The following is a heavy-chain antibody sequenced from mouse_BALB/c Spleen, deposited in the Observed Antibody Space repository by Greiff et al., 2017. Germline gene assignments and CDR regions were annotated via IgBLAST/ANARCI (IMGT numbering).Heavy chain of an antibody. CDR1: GYTFTSYW. J-gene: IGHJ1*01. CDR3: AHYGSSPHWYFDV. CDR2: INPSTGYT. D-gene: IGHD1-1*01. Sequence: VKLVESGAELAKPGASVKMSCKASGYTFTSYWMHWVKQRPGQGLEWIGYINPSTGYTEYNQKFKDKATLTADKSSSTAYMQLSSLTSEDSAVYYCAHYGSSPHWYFDVWGAGTTVTVSS. V-gene: IGHV1-7*01.